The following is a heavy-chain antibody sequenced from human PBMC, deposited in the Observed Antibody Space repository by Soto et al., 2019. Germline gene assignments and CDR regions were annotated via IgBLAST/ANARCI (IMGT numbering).Heavy chain of an antibody. CDR2: INAGNANT. V-gene: IGHV1-3*01. Sequence: ASVKVSCKASGYTFTNYAIHWVRQAPGQRLEWMGWINAGNANTKYSQKFQGRVTITADESTSTAYMELSSLRSEDTAVYYCARWGDSSGYYAFGYWGQGTLVTVSS. CDR3: ARWGDSSGYYAFGY. CDR1: GYTFTNYA. D-gene: IGHD3-22*01. J-gene: IGHJ4*02.